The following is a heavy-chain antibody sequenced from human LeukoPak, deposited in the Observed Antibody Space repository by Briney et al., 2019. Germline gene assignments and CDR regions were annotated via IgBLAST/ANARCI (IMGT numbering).Heavy chain of an antibody. Sequence: SQTLSLTCTVSGGSISSGSYYWSWIRQPAGKGLEWIGEINHSGSTNYNPSLKSRVTISVDTSKNQFSLKLSSVTAADTAVYYCARRRSLWFGELFPWGQGTLVTVSS. J-gene: IGHJ5*02. V-gene: IGHV4-61*09. CDR2: INHSGST. CDR1: GGSISSGSYY. CDR3: ARRRSLWFGELFP. D-gene: IGHD3-10*01.